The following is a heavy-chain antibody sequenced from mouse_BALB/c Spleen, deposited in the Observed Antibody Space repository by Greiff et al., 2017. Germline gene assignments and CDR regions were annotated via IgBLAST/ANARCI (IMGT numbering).Heavy chain of an antibody. J-gene: IGHJ2*01. V-gene: IGHV3-2*02. Sequence: VQLKESGPGLVKPSQSLSLTCTVTGYSITSDYAWNWIRQFPGNKLEWMGYISYSGSTSYNPSLKSRISITRDTSKNQFFLQLNSVTTEDTATYYCARRDYGNYVDYWGQGTTLTVSS. CDR2: ISYSGST. CDR3: ARRDYGNYVDY. D-gene: IGHD2-1*01. CDR1: GYSITSDYA.